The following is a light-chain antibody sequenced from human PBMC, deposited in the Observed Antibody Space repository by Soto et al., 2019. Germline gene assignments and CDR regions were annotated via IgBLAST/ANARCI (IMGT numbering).Light chain of an antibody. CDR2: EVN. CDR1: SSDVGGYNY. V-gene: IGLV2-8*01. CDR3: SSYGGSSNLV. Sequence: QSVLTQPPSASGSPGQSVTISCTGTSSDVGGYNYVSWYQQHPGKDPKLMIYEVNKRPSGVPDRFSGSKSGNTASLTVSGLQAEDEADYYCSSYGGSSNLVFGGGTQLTVL. J-gene: IGLJ2*01.